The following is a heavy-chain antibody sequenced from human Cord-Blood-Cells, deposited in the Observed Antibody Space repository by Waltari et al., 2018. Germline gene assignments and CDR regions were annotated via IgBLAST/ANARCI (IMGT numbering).Heavy chain of an antibody. J-gene: IGHJ3*02. CDR3: ARDLPGEYAFDI. CDR2: IYSGGST. V-gene: IGHV3-53*01. CDR1: RLPVTTTP. Sequence: EVQLVQAGAGLLQAGGSPGPSSQPLRLPVTTTPISWARQAPGKGLECVSVIYSGGSTYYADSGKGRFTISRDNSKNTLYLQMNSLRAEDTAVYYCARDLPGEYAFDIWGQGTMVTVSS. D-gene: IGHD7-27*01.